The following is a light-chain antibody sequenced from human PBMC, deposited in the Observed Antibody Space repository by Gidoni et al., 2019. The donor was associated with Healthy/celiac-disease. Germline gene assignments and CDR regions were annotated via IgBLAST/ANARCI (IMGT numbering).Light chain of an antibody. V-gene: IGKV1-27*01. CDR1: QGISNY. CDR2: AAS. Sequence: DIQMTQSPSSLSASVGDRVNITCRASQGISNYLAWYQQRPGKVPKHLIYAASTLQSGVPSRFSGSGSGTDFTLTISSLQPEDVATYYCQKYNSAPTFXPXTKVDIK. J-gene: IGKJ3*01. CDR3: QKYNSAPT.